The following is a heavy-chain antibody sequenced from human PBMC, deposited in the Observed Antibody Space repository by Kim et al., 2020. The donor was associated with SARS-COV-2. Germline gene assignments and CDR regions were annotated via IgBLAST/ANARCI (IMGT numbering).Heavy chain of an antibody. V-gene: IGHV1-69*01. Sequence: NYAQKFQGRVTITADESTSTAYMELSSLRSEDTAVYYCARETMIVYYFDYWGQGTLVTVSS. CDR3: ARETMIVYYFDY. D-gene: IGHD3-22*01. J-gene: IGHJ4*02.